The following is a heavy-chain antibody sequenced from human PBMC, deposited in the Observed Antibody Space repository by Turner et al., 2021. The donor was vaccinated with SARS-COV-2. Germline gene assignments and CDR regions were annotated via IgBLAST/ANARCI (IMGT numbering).Heavy chain of an antibody. CDR2: IYNSGST. D-gene: IGHD2-15*01. V-gene: IGHV4-59*01. J-gene: IGHJ6*02. Sequence: QVQLQESGPGLVRPSETLSLTCTVSGGSISSYYWSWIRQPPGKGLEWIAYIYNSGSTNCNPSLKSRVTISLDTSKNQFSLKLSSVTAADTAVYYCARDGCSGAGCYPDYYYGMDVWGQGTTVTVSS. CDR1: GGSISSYY. CDR3: ARDGCSGAGCYPDYYYGMDV.